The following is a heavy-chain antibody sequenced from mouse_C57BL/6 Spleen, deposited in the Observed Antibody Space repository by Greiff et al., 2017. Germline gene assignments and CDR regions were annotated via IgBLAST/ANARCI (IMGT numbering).Heavy chain of an antibody. CDR2: INPTSGYT. D-gene: IGHD1-1*02. V-gene: IGHV1-7*01. CDR3: ARGYAWWPAY. J-gene: IGHJ3*01. Sequence: QVQLQQPGAELVKPGASVKLSCKASGYTFTSYWMHWVKQRPVQGLEWIGNINPTSGYTKYNQKFKDKATLTADKSSSTAYMRLSSLTYEDSAVYECARGYAWWPAYWGQGTMLTGSA. CDR1: GYTFTSYW.